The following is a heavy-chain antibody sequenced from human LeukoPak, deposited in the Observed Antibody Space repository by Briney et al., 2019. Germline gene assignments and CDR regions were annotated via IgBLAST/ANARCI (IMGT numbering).Heavy chain of an antibody. CDR3: ARQEDSSGYYYYY. CDR1: GYTFSNYY. D-gene: IGHD3-22*01. Sequence: EASVNVSCKASGYTFSNYYMHWVRQAPGQGLEWMGIINPSGGYTTYAQKFQGRVTMTRDTSTSTVSMELSSLRSEDTAVYFCARQEDSSGYYYYYWGQGTLVTVSS. CDR2: INPSGGYT. J-gene: IGHJ4*02. V-gene: IGHV1-46*01.